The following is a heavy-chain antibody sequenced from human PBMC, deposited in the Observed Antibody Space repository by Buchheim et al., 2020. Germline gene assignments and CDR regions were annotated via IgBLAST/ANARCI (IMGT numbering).Heavy chain of an antibody. CDR1: GFTFSSYW. D-gene: IGHD2-15*01. CDR2: INSDGSST. CDR3: ARVPGKRVAATGAWIDY. V-gene: IGHV3-74*01. J-gene: IGHJ4*02. Sequence: EVQLVESGGGLVQPGGSLRLSCAASGFTFSSYWMHWVRQAPGKGLVWVSRINSDGSSTSSADSVKGRFTISTANAKNTLYLQMNSLRAEDTAVYYCARVPGKRVAATGAWIDYWGQGTL.